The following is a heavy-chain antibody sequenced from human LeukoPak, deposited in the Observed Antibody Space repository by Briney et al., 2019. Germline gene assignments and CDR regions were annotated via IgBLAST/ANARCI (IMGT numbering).Heavy chain of an antibody. CDR2: IYYSGST. Sequence: SETLSLTCTVSGGSISSYYWSWIRRPPGKGLEWIGYIYYSGSTNYNPSLKSRVTISVDTSKNQFSLKLSSVTAADTAVYYCATYSGYDSWALDYWGQGTLVTVSS. CDR1: GGSISSYY. J-gene: IGHJ4*02. CDR3: ATYSGYDSWALDY. V-gene: IGHV4-59*01. D-gene: IGHD5-12*01.